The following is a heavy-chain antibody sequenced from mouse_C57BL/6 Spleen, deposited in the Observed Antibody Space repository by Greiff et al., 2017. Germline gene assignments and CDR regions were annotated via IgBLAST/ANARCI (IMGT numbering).Heavy chain of an antibody. Sequence: QVHVKQSGAELVRPGTSVKVSCKASGYAFTNYLIEWVKQRPGQGLEWIGVINPGSGGTNYNEKFKGKATLTADKSSSTAYMQLSSLTSEDSAVYFCARWDYYGSSYGFDYWGQGTTLTVSS. CDR3: ARWDYYGSSYGFDY. CDR2: INPGSGGT. D-gene: IGHD1-1*01. CDR1: GYAFTNYL. V-gene: IGHV1-54*01. J-gene: IGHJ2*01.